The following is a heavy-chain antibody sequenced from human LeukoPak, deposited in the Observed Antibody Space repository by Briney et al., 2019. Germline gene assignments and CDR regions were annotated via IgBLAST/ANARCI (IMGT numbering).Heavy chain of an antibody. J-gene: IGHJ4*02. CDR1: GFSFNNYA. Sequence: GGSLRLSCAASGFSFNNYAMTWVRQAPGKGLEWVSAISGSGESTYYADSVKGRFTISRDNSKNTVYLQMNSLRAEDTAIYYCAKTIGSAYGPIDYWGQRTLVTVSS. V-gene: IGHV3-23*01. D-gene: IGHD3-10*01. CDR3: AKTIGSAYGPIDY. CDR2: ISGSGEST.